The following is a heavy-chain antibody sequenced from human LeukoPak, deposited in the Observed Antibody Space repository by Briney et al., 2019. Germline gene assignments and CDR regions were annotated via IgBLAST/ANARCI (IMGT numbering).Heavy chain of an antibody. CDR3: ARGVYDFWSGYREISPFDI. Sequence: SETLSLTCTVSGGSISSGSYYWSWIRQPAGKGLEWIGRIYTSGSTNYNPSLKSRVTISVDTSKNQFSLKLSSVTAADTAVYYCARGVYDFWSGYREISPFDIWGQGTMVTVSS. V-gene: IGHV4-61*02. D-gene: IGHD3-3*01. CDR1: GGSISSGSYY. J-gene: IGHJ3*02. CDR2: IYTSGST.